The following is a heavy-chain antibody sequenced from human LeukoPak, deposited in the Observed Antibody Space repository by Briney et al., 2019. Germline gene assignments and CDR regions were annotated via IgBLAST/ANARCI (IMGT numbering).Heavy chain of an antibody. Sequence: PGGSLRLSCATSRFTFSNYAMSWVRQAPGKGLAWVSSISGSGGSTYYADSVKGRFTISRDNSKNTLYLQMNGLRAEDTVVYYCANCRPGMGGSGGDCCNWFDPWGQGTLVTVSS. CDR1: RFTFSNYA. CDR2: ISGSGGST. CDR3: ANCRPGMGGSGGDCCNWFDP. D-gene: IGHD2-21*02. V-gene: IGHV3-23*01. J-gene: IGHJ5*02.